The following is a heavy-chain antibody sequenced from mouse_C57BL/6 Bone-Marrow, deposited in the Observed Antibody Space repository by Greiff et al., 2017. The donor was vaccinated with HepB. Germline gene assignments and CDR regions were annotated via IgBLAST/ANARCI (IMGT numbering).Heavy chain of an antibody. Sequence: VQLQQPGAELVRPGSSVKLSCKASGYTFTSYWMHWVKQRPIQGLEWIGNIDPSDSETHYNQKFKDKATLTVDKSSSTAYMQLNSLTSEDSAVYYCARGGSRDVDYWGQGTSVTVSS. V-gene: IGHV1-52*01. CDR1: GYTFTSYW. D-gene: IGHD3-3*01. CDR2: IDPSDSET. J-gene: IGHJ4*01. CDR3: ARGGSRDVDY.